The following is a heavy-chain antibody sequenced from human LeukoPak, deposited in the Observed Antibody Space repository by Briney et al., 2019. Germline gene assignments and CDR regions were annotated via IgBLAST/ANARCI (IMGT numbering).Heavy chain of an antibody. CDR2: FSGRSSST. V-gene: IGHV3-23*01. CDR1: GLTFSSQA. Sequence: QSGGSLTLSCAPSGLTFSSQAMGWVRQAPGKGLEWVSAFSGRSSSTYYADSVKGRFTICRDNSKNTLYLQMNSLRAEHTAVYYCAKDPGLGGAGNLNWFDPWGQGTLVTVSS. D-gene: IGHD3/OR15-3a*01. CDR3: AKDPGLGGAGNLNWFDP. J-gene: IGHJ5*02.